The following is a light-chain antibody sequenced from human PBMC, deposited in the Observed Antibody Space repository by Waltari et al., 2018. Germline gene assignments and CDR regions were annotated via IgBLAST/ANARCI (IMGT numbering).Light chain of an antibody. CDR2: AAT. Sequence: DIQMTQSPSSLSASLGDRVTITCRASQTISTNLNWYQHRPGKVPTLLIYAATFLQSGVPSRFSGSGSGTDFTLTIRSLQPEDFVFYCCQQSYSAPPSFGGGTKVDVK. J-gene: IGKJ4*01. CDR1: QTISTN. V-gene: IGKV1-39*01. CDR3: QQSYSAPPS.